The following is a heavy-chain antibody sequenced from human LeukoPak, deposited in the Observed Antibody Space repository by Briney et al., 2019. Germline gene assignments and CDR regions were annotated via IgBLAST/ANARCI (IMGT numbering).Heavy chain of an antibody. V-gene: IGHV3-30*02. CDR3: AKDSVYGGWGNAFDI. D-gene: IGHD3-16*01. CDR2: LRYDGSSK. Sequence: GGSLRLSCAASGFTFSNSGMHWVRQAPGKGLEWVSFLRYDGSSKFYTDSVQGRFTISRDNSKNTLYLQMNSLRVEDVAVYYCAKDSVYGGWGNAFDIWGQGTMVTVSS. CDR1: GFTFSNSG. J-gene: IGHJ3*02.